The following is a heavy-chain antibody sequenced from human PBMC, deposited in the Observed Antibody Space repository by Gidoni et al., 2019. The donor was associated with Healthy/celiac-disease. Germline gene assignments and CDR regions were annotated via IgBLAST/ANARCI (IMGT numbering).Heavy chain of an antibody. V-gene: IGHV3-53*02. CDR1: GFTVSSNY. CDR2: IYSGGST. J-gene: IGHJ4*02. CDR3: ARVDYGDYSFDY. D-gene: IGHD4-17*01. Sequence: EVQLVETGGGLIQPGGSLRLSCAASGFTVSSNYMSWVRQAPGKGLEWVSVIYSGGSTYYADSVKGRFTISRDNSKNTLYLQMNSLRAEDTAVYYCARVDYGDYSFDYWGQGTLVTVSS.